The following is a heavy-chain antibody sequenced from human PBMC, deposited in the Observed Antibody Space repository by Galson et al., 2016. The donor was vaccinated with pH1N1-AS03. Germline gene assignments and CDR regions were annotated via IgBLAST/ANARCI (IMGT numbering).Heavy chain of an antibody. J-gene: IGHJ4*02. CDR1: GFPFSGYS. CDR3: ARDGPPQGISVAGSFDF. V-gene: IGHV3-21*01. CDR2: ISTTSSSI. D-gene: IGHD6-19*01. Sequence: SLRLSCAASGFPFSGYSMNRVRQAPGKGLEWVSFISTTSSSIYYADSVKGRFTISRDNAKNSLFLQMNSPRDEDTAVYYCARDGPPQGISVAGSFDFWGQGTLVTVSS.